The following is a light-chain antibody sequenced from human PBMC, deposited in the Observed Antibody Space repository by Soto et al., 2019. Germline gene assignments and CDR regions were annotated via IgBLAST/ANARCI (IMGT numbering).Light chain of an antibody. CDR3: QQRSIWPLT. J-gene: IGKJ4*01. CDR1: ENLRTF. CDR2: DAS. V-gene: IGKV3-11*01. Sequence: EIVLTQSPATLSLSPGERSTLSFMATENLRTFLAWYQQKAGQAPRLLIYDASNRATGIPDRFSGSGSGTDFTLTISNLEPEDSAVYYCQQRSIWPLTFGGGTKVDIK.